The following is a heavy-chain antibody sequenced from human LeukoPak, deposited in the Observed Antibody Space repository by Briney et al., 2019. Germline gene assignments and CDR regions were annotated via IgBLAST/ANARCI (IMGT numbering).Heavy chain of an antibody. CDR1: GGSINSYY. CDR2: IHYSGST. D-gene: IGHD5-24*01. V-gene: IGHV4-59*01. Sequence: SETLSLTCTVSGGSINSYYWSWIRQPPGKRLEWIGYIHYSGSTNYNPSLKSRVTMSLDRSKNQFSLKLSSVTAADTAVYYCARGNGYSGWFDPWGQGTLVTVSS. J-gene: IGHJ5*02. CDR3: ARGNGYSGWFDP.